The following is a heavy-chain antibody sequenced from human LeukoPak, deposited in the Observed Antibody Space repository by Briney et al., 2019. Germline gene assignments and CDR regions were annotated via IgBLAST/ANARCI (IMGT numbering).Heavy chain of an antibody. J-gene: IGHJ4*02. CDR1: GFTFSSYA. V-gene: IGHV3-23*01. D-gene: IGHD3-10*01. CDR2: ISGSGGST. Sequence: GGSLRLSCAASGFTFSSYAMSWVRQAPGKGLEWVSAISGSGGSTYYADSVKGRFTISRDNSKNTLYLQMDSLRAEDTAVYYCAKVRGYYYGSGSNLDYWGQGTLVTVSS. CDR3: AKVRGYYYGSGSNLDY.